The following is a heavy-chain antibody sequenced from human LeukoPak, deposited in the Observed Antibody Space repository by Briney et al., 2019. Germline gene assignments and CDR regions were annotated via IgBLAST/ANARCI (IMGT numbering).Heavy chain of an antibody. CDR2: INTNTGNP. D-gene: IGHD2-2*02. V-gene: IGHV7-4-1*02. Sequence: GASVKVSCKASGYTFTSYSMNWVRQAPGQGLEWMGWINTNTGNPTYAQGFTGRFVFSLDTSVSTAYLQISSLKAEDTAVYYCARSPELYCSSTSCNTIPFDYWGQGTLVTVSS. CDR1: GYTFTSYS. CDR3: ARSPELYCSSTSCNTIPFDY. J-gene: IGHJ4*02.